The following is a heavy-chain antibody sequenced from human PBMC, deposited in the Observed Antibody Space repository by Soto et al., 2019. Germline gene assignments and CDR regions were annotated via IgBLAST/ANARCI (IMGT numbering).Heavy chain of an antibody. CDR2: ISDSGGST. J-gene: IGHJ4*02. D-gene: IGHD2-2*01. CDR1: GFTFNNYA. V-gene: IGHV3-23*01. CDR3: AKRSNTPAAMKSPFDY. Sequence: EVQLLESGGGLVQPGGGSLGLSCAASGFTFNNYAMSWVRQAPGKGLGGVSTISDSGGSTYYADSVKGRFTISRDNSKNTLYLQMNSLRAEDTAVYYCAKRSNTPAAMKSPFDYWGQGTLVTVSS.